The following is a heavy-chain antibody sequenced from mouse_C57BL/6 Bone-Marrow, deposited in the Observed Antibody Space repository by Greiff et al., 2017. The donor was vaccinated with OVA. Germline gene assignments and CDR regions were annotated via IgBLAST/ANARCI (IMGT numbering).Heavy chain of an antibody. V-gene: IGHV1-59*01. CDR2: IDPSDSYT. CDR3: ARSGITTRGYFDY. J-gene: IGHJ2*01. CDR1: GYTFTSYW. D-gene: IGHD1-2*01. Sequence: VKLQQPGAELVRPGTSVKLSCKASGYTFTSYWMHWVKQRPGQGLEWIGVIDPSDSYTNYNQKFKGKATLTVDTSSSTAYMQLSSLTSEDSAVYYCARSGITTRGYFDYWGQGTTLTVSS.